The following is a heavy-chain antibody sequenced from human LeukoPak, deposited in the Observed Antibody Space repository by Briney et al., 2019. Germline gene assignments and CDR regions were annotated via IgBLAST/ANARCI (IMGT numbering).Heavy chain of an antibody. CDR3: TSPTGWIGNYF. CDR2: IRSKAYGGTT. J-gene: IGHJ4*02. CDR1: GFTFGDYA. Sequence: GGSLRLSCTASGFTFGDYAMSWFRQAPGKGLEWVGFIRSKAYGGTTEYAASVKGRFTISRDDSKSIAYLQMNSLKTEDTAVYYCTSPTGWIGNYFWGQGTLVTVSS. V-gene: IGHV3-49*03. D-gene: IGHD3-3*01.